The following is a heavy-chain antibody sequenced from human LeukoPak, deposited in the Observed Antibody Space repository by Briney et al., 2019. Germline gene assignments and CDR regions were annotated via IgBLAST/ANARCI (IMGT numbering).Heavy chain of an antibody. CDR2: IYYSGST. Sequence: SETLSLTCTVSGGSISSHYWSWIRQPPGRGLEWIGYIYYSGSTNYNPSLKSRVTISVDTSKNQFSLKLSSVTAADTAVYYCARVNQWELLFDYWGQGTLVTVSS. J-gene: IGHJ4*02. D-gene: IGHD1-26*01. CDR1: GGSISSHY. CDR3: ARVNQWELLFDY. V-gene: IGHV4-59*11.